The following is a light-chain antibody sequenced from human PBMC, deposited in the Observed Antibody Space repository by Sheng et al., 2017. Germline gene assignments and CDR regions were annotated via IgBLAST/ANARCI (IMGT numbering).Light chain of an antibody. J-gene: IGLJ3*02. CDR3: QVWDTSSDHPGV. Sequence: SYELTQPPSVSVAPGQTAKVTCGGNNIGSKSVHWYQQKPGQAPVLVVYDDDARPSGIPERFSGSNSGNTATLTISRVEAGDEADFYCQVWDTSSDHPGVFGGGTELTVL. V-gene: IGLV3-21*02. CDR2: DDD. CDR1: NIGSKS.